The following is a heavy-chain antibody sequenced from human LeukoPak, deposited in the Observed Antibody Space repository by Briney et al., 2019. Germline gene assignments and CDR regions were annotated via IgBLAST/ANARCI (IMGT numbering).Heavy chain of an antibody. CDR3: AKGNQVAGGYYFDY. CDR1: GFTFSSFG. D-gene: IGHD6-19*01. CDR2: ITGSGGSA. J-gene: IGHJ4*02. Sequence: GGSLRLSCAASGFTFSSFGLSWIRQAPGKGLEWVSSITGSGGSAYYADSVKGRFTMSRDNSKNTLYLQMSSLRAEDTAVYYCAKGNQVAGGYYFDYWGQGALVTVSS. V-gene: IGHV3-23*01.